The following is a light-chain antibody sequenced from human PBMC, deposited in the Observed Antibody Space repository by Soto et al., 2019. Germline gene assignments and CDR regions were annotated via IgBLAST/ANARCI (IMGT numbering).Light chain of an antibody. CDR3: LQDYTYPLT. J-gene: IGKJ1*01. CDR1: QTISNW. CDR2: DAS. Sequence: DIQMTQSPSTLSASVGDRVTITCRTSQTISNWLAWYQQKPGKAPNLLIYDASSLQTGVPSRFSGSGSGSDFTLTISSLQPDDFATYYCLQDYTYPLTFGQRTNVDI. V-gene: IGKV1-5*01.